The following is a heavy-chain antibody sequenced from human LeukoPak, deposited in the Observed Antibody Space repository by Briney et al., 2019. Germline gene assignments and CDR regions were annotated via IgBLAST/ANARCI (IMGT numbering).Heavy chain of an antibody. CDR3: TREGGYGDYWDY. D-gene: IGHD4-17*01. CDR2: IRSKAYGGTI. CDR1: GFTFSNYA. Sequence: GGSLRLSCAASGFTFSNYAMSWVRQAPGKGLEWVGFIRSKAYGGTIEYAASVKGRFTISRDDSKSIAYLQMNSLKTEDTAVYYCTREGGYGDYWDYWGQGTLVTVSS. J-gene: IGHJ4*02. V-gene: IGHV3-49*04.